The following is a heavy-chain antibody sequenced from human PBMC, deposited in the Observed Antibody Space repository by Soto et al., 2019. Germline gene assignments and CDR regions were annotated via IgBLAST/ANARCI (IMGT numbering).Heavy chain of an antibody. CDR1: GYTFTSYG. V-gene: IGHV1-18*01. Sequence: ASVKVSCKASGYTFTSYGISWVRQAPGQGLEWMGWISAYNGNTNYAQKLQGRVTMTTDTSTSTAYMELRSLRSDGTAVYYCARSSVDYYDSSGSDYWGQGTLVTVSS. CDR3: ARSSVDYYDSSGSDY. CDR2: ISAYNGNT. D-gene: IGHD3-22*01. J-gene: IGHJ4*02.